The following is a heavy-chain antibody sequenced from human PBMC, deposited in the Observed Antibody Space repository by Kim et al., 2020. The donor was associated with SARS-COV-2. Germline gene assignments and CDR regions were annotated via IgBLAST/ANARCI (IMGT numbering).Heavy chain of an antibody. CDR3: ARGDSSGYYYHLDY. CDR1: GFTFGDYG. CDR2: INWNGGST. J-gene: IGHJ4*02. Sequence: GGSLRLSCAASGFTFGDYGMSWVRQAPGKGLEWVSGINWNGGSTGYADSVKGRFTISRDNAKNSLYLQMNSLRAEDTALYYCARGDSSGYYYHLDYWGQGTLVTVSS. D-gene: IGHD3-22*01. V-gene: IGHV3-20*04.